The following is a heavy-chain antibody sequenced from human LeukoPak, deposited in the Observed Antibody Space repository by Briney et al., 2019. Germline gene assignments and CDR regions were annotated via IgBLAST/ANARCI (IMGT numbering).Heavy chain of an antibody. J-gene: IGHJ5*02. CDR2: INPEGSNT. V-gene: IGHV3-74*01. Sequence: PGGSLRLSCAASGFTFSSYWMHWVRQAPGKGLVWSSRINPEGSNTNYADSVKGRFTISRDNSKNTLYLHMNSLRAEDTAVYYCAKDFDIVVVPAASLFNWFDPWGQGTLVTVSS. CDR3: AKDFDIVVVPAASLFNWFDP. D-gene: IGHD2-2*01. CDR1: GFTFSSYW.